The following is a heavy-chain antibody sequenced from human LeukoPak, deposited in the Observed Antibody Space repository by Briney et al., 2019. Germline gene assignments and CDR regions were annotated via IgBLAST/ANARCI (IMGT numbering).Heavy chain of an antibody. CDR1: GYTFTGYY. CDR2: ISPNSGGT. CDR3: ARVEYSYAPRDY. J-gene: IGHJ4*02. V-gene: IGHV1-2*02. Sequence: ASVKVSCKASGYTFTGYYMHRVRQAPGQGLEWMGWISPNSGGTNYAQKFQGRVTMTRDTSISTAYMELSRLRSDDTAVYYCARVEYSYAPRDYWGQGTLVTVSS. D-gene: IGHD5-18*01.